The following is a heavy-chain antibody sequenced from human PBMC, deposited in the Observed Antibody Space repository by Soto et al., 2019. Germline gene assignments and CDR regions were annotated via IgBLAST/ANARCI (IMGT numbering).Heavy chain of an antibody. CDR1: GGSISSGGYY. Sequence: QVQLQESGPGLVKPSQTLSLTCTVSGGSISSGGYYWSWIRQHPGKGLEWIGYIYYSGSTYYNPSLKSRVTISVDTSKNQVSLKLSSVPAADTAVYYCARSIAARPYYYYYYMDVWGKGTTVTVSS. V-gene: IGHV4-31*03. CDR2: IYYSGST. D-gene: IGHD6-6*01. CDR3: ARSIAARPYYYYYYMDV. J-gene: IGHJ6*03.